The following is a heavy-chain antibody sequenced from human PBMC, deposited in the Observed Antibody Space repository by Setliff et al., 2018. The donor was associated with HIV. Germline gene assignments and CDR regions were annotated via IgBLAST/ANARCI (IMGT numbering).Heavy chain of an antibody. V-gene: IGHV4-59*01. CDR1: GGSMGRFY. CDR3: ARAEGDAYNSLPYFDS. CDR2: VYSTGSI. J-gene: IGHJ4*02. D-gene: IGHD1-1*01. Sequence: KPSETLSLTCTVSGGSMGRFYWTWIRQPPGKGLEWIGFVYSTGSINYSPSFRGRLTISLDTSENQFSLHLTSVTAADTAVYYCARAEGDAYNSLPYFDSWGPGALVTVSS.